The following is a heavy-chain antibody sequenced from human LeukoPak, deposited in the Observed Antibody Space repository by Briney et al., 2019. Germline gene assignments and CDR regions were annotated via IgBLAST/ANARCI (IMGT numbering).Heavy chain of an antibody. V-gene: IGHV4-61*02. J-gene: IGHJ6*02. CDR3: ARSYSSSWYYYGMDV. Sequence: SETLSLTCTVSGGSISSGSYYWSWIRQPAGKGLEWIGRIYTSGSTNYNPSLKSRVTISVDTSKNQFSLKLSSVTAADTAVYYCARSYSSSWYYYGMDVWGQGTTVTVSS. CDR1: GGSISSGSYY. D-gene: IGHD6-13*01. CDR2: IYTSGST.